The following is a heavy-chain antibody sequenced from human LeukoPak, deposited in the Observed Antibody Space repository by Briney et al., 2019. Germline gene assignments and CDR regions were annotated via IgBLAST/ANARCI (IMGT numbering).Heavy chain of an antibody. CDR1: GFTFSSYA. J-gene: IGHJ4*02. Sequence: GGSLRLSCSASGFTFSSYAMHWVRQAPGKGLEYVSAISSNGGSTYYADSVKGRFTISRDNSKNTLYLQMCSLRAEDTAVYYCVKPPHYYGSGSSGDYWGQGTLVTVSS. CDR3: VKPPHYYGSGSSGDY. D-gene: IGHD3-10*01. V-gene: IGHV3-64D*06. CDR2: ISSNGGST.